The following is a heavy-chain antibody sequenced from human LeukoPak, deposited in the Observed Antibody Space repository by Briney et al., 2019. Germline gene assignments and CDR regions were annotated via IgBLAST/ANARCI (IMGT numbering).Heavy chain of an antibody. CDR3: ARDLVEVPAAIRFGDYYYGMDV. CDR1: GGTFSSYA. V-gene: IGHV1-69*13. D-gene: IGHD2-2*02. CDR2: IIPIFGTA. J-gene: IGHJ6*02. Sequence: GASVKVSCKASGGTFSSYAISWVRQAPGQGLEWMGGIIPIFGTANYAQKFQGRVTITADESTSTAYMELSSLRSEDTAVYYCARDLVEVPAAIRFGDYYYGMDVWGQGTTVTISS.